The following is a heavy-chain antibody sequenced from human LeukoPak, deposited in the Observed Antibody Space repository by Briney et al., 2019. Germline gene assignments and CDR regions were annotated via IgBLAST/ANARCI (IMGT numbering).Heavy chain of an antibody. CDR1: GYTFTGYY. J-gene: IGHJ4*02. CDR3: ARSGIYCTNGVCPVDY. CDR2: INPNSGGT. Sequence: GASVKVSCKASGYTFTGYYMHWVRQAPGQGLEWMGWINPNSGGTNYAQKFQGRVTMTRDTSISTAYMELSRLRSDDTAVYYCARSGIYCTNGVCPVDYWGQGTLVTVSS. D-gene: IGHD2-8*01. V-gene: IGHV1-2*02.